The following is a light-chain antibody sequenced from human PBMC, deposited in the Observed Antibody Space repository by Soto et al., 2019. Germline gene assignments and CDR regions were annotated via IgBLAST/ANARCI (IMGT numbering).Light chain of an antibody. CDR2: DAS. CDR1: QSISRT. V-gene: IGKV3D-15*01. CDR3: QQYNNGPLT. J-gene: IGKJ4*02. Sequence: EIVLTQSPDTLSVSPGERATLSCRASQSISRTLAWYQQKSGQPPRLLIYDASTRATGFPARFSGSGSGTEFTHTLRSLQAEDFAVYYCQQYNNGPLTFGGGTTVEIK.